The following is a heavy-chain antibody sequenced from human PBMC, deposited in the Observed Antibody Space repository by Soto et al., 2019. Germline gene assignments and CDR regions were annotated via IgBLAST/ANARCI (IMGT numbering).Heavy chain of an antibody. Sequence: WASVKVSCKASGFTFTSSAVQWVRQARGQRLEWIGWIVVGSGNTNYAQKFQERVTITRDMSTSTAYMELSSLRSEDTAVYYCAADPEGGYYDFWSGLYYYYYGMDVWGQGTTVTVSS. CDR3: AADPEGGYYDFWSGLYYYYYGMDV. D-gene: IGHD3-3*01. CDR2: IVVGSGNT. J-gene: IGHJ6*02. CDR1: GFTFTSSA. V-gene: IGHV1-58*01.